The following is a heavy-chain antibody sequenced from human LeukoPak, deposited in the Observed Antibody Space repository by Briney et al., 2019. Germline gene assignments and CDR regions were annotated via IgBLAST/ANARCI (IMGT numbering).Heavy chain of an antibody. D-gene: IGHD6-19*01. CDR3: ARPNTSQYSSGPPDY. Sequence: GGSLRLSCAASGFTFSDYYMSWIRQAPGKGLEWVSYISSSGSTIYYADSEKGRFTISRDNAKNSLYLQMNSLRAEDTAVYYCARPNTSQYSSGPPDYWGQGTLVTVSS. CDR1: GFTFSDYY. V-gene: IGHV3-11*04. J-gene: IGHJ4*02. CDR2: ISSSGSTI.